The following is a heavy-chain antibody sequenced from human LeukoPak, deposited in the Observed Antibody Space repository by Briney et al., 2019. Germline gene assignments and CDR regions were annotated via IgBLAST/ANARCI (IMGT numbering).Heavy chain of an antibody. CDR3: ARVFGEKYYYDSSGYFDY. CDR1: GYTFTGYY. CDR2: ISAYNGNT. J-gene: IGHJ4*02. D-gene: IGHD3-22*01. Sequence: ASVKVSCKASGYTFTGYYMHWVRQAPGQGLEWMGWISAYNGNTNYAQKLQGRVTMTTDTSTSTAYMELRSLRSDDTAVYYCARVFGEKYYYDSSGYFDYWGQGTLVTVSS. V-gene: IGHV1-18*04.